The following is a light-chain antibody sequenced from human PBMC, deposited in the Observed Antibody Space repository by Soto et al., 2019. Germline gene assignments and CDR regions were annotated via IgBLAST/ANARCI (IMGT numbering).Light chain of an antibody. V-gene: IGKV1-27*01. J-gene: IGKJ4*01. CDR2: AAY. Sequence: IEMTQYPSSLSASGGDRFTISCMASQDISNYLAWYQQKPGRAPKLLIYAAYALQPGVTSRFSGSGSGTEFTLTISSLQPEDVATYYCQNYNSVPLTVGGVTKVEIK. CDR1: QDISNY. CDR3: QNYNSVPLT.